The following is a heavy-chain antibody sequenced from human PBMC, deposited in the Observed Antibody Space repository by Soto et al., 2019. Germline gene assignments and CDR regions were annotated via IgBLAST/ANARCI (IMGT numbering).Heavy chain of an antibody. CDR2: IKSKTDGGTT. V-gene: IGHV3-15*01. Sequence: GGSLRLSCAASGFTFSNAWMSWVRQAPGKGLEWVGRIKSKTDGGTTDYAAPVKGRFTISRDDSKNTLYLQMNSLKTEDTAVYYCTTLPHQVTMVRGVIITFDYWGQGTLVTVSS. CDR1: GFTFSNAW. CDR3: TTLPHQVTMVRGVIITFDY. D-gene: IGHD3-10*01. J-gene: IGHJ4*02.